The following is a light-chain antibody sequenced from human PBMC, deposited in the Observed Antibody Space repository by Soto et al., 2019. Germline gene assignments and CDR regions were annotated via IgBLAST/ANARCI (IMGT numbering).Light chain of an antibody. CDR1: QSISGSY. CDR3: QQYGSSPPT. V-gene: IGKV3-20*01. CDR2: GAS. Sequence: EIVLTQSPGTLALSPGERVTLSSRASQSISGSYLAWYQQTTGQGPRILIYGASSRDTGTPDRFSGSGSGTDFTLTINRLEPEDFPLYYCQQYGSSPPTFGQGTKVDIK. J-gene: IGKJ1*01.